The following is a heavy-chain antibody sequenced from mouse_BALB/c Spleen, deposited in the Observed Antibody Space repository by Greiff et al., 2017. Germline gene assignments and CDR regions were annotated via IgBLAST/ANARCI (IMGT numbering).Heavy chain of an antibody. V-gene: IGHV2-9*02. CDR2: IWAGGST. D-gene: IGHD2-1*01. J-gene: IGHJ4*01. Sequence: VKLLESGPGLVAPSQSLSITCTVSGFSLTSYGVHWVRQPPGKGLEWLGVIWAGGSTNYNSALMSRLSISKDNSKSQVFLKMNSLQTDDTAMYYCARAPYGNFFGVDYWGQGTSVTVSS. CDR3: ARAPYGNFFGVDY. CDR1: GFSLTSYG.